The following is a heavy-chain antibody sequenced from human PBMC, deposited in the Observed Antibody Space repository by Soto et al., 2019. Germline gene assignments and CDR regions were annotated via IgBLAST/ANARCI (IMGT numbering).Heavy chain of an antibody. Sequence: ASVKVSCKASGYTFTSYGISWVRQAPGQGLEWMGWISAYNGNTNYAQKLQGRVTMTTDTSTSTAYMELRSLRYEDTAVYYCARGPDRSGFYLFDYWGQGTLVTVSS. CDR1: GYTFTSYG. CDR2: ISAYNGNT. V-gene: IGHV1-18*04. D-gene: IGHD3-22*01. J-gene: IGHJ4*02. CDR3: ARGPDRSGFYLFDY.